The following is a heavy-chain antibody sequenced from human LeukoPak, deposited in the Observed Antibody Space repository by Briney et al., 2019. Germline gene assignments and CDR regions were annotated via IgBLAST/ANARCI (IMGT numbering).Heavy chain of an antibody. CDR1: GYTLTGLS. J-gene: IGHJ4*02. V-gene: IGHV1-24*01. D-gene: IGHD3-22*01. Sequence: ASVKVSCKVSGYTLTGLSMHWVRQAPGKGLEWMGGFDPEDGETIYAQKFRGRVTMTEDTSTDTAYMELSSLRSEDTAVYYCARSMIVVVIPDYWGQGTLVTVSS. CDR2: FDPEDGET. CDR3: ARSMIVVVIPDY.